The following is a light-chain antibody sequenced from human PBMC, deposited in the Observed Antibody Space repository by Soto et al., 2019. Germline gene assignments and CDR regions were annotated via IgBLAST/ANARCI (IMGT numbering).Light chain of an antibody. V-gene: IGKV3-20*01. J-gene: IGKJ2*01. CDR2: AAS. CDR1: QRISSSY. CDR3: QLYGGSHMFS. Sequence: EIVLTQSPGTLSLSPGEGAALSCRTSQRISSSYLAWYQQKPGQAPRLLIYAASSRATGIPDRFSGSGSGTDFTLTISRLEPEDFAVYYCQLYGGSHMFSFGQGTKLEIK.